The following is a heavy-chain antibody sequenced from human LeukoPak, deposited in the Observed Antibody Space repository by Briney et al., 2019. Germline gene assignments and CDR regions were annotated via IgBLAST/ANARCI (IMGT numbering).Heavy chain of an antibody. V-gene: IGHV3-21*01. J-gene: IGHJ4*02. CDR3: ARGEYYYDSSGYPDHFDY. CDR1: GFTFSSYS. Sequence: PGGSLRLSCAASGFTFSSYSMNWVRQAPGKGLEWDSSISSSSSYIYYADSVKGRFTISRDNAKTSLYLQMNSLRAEDTAVYYCARGEYYYDSSGYPDHFDYWGQGTLVTVSS. D-gene: IGHD3-22*01. CDR2: ISSSSSYI.